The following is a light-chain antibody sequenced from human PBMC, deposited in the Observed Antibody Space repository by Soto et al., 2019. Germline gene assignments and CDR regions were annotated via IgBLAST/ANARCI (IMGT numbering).Light chain of an antibody. J-gene: IGKJ2*03. V-gene: IGKV3-20*01. CDR3: QQYGSSPPYS. Sequence: ELVLTQSPGTLSLSPGERATLSCRASQSVNSKYLAWYQQKPGQAPRLLIYSASNRATGISDRFSGSGSGTDFTLIISRLEPEDFAVYYCQQYGSSPPYSFGQGTRLEI. CDR2: SAS. CDR1: QSVNSKY.